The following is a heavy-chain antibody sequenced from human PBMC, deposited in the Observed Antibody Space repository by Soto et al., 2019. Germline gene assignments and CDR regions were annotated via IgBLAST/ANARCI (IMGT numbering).Heavy chain of an antibody. CDR1: GFTFSSYG. J-gene: IGHJ4*02. Sequence: GSLRLSCAVSGFTFSSYGMHWVRQAPGKGLEWVATIKQDGSDTYYVDSMKGRFTISRDNAKNSLYLQMNSLRDEDTAVYYCARDGGWLLDYWGQGTLVTVSS. CDR3: ARDGGWLLDY. D-gene: IGHD5-12*01. V-gene: IGHV3-7*01. CDR2: IKQDGSDT.